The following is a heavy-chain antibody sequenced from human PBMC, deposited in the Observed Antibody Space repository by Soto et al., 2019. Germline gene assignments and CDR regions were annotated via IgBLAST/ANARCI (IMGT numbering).Heavy chain of an antibody. Sequence: GESLKISCKGSGYSFTSYWIGWVRQMPGKGLEWMGIIYPGDSDTRYSPSFQGQVTISADKSISTAYLQWSSLKAPDTAMYYGASRSESGADSSGWGFYYYYYMDVWGKGTTVTVSS. CDR1: GYSFTSYW. CDR2: IYPGDSDT. D-gene: IGHD6-19*01. J-gene: IGHJ6*03. V-gene: IGHV5-51*01. CDR3: ASRSESGADSSGWGFYYYYYMDV.